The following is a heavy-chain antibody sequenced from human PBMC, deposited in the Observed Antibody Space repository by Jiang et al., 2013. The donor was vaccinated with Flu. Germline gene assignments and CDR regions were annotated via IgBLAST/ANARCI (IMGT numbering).Heavy chain of an antibody. V-gene: IGHV5-51*01. Sequence: SLQISCKGSGYSFTTYWIGWVRQMPGKGLEWMGIIYPGDSDTRYSPSFQGQVTISADKSISTAYLQWSSLKASDTAMYYCARGSGSYSSLFDYWGRGTLVTVSS. D-gene: IGHD1-26*01. CDR3: ARGSGSYSSLFDY. CDR1: GYSFTTYW. CDR2: IYPGDSDT. J-gene: IGHJ4*02.